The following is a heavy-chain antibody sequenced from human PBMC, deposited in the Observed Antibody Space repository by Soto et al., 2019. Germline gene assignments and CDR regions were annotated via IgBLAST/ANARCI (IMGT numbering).Heavy chain of an antibody. V-gene: IGHV3-7*01. D-gene: IGHD1-7*01. CDR1: GFTFSSYW. Sequence: EVQLVESGGGLVQPGGSLRLSCAASGFTFSSYWMSWVRQAPGKGLEWVANIKQDGSEKYYVDSVKGRFTISRDNAKNSLYLQMRSLRAEVTAVYYCARDNWNYGGAFDIWGQGTMVTVSS. J-gene: IGHJ3*02. CDR3: ARDNWNYGGAFDI. CDR2: IKQDGSEK.